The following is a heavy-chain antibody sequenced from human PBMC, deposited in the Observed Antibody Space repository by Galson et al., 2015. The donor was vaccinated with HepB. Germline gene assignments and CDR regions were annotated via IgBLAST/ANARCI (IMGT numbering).Heavy chain of an antibody. J-gene: IGHJ6*02. CDR3: ARGVLWFGSYYYYYYGMDV. Sequence: SVKVSCKASGYTFTNYAMNWVRQAPGQGLEWMGWINTNTGNPTYAQGFTGRFVFSLDTSVSTAYLQISSLKAEDTAVYYCARGVLWFGSYYYYYYGMDVWGQGTTVTASS. CDR2: INTNTGNP. V-gene: IGHV7-4-1*02. D-gene: IGHD3-10*01. CDR1: GYTFTNYA.